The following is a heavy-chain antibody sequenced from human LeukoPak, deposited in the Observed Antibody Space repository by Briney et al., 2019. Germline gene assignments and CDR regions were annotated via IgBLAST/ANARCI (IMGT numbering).Heavy chain of an antibody. D-gene: IGHD3-3*01. CDR1: GGSISSGGYY. J-gene: IGHJ4*02. Sequence: NPSETLSLTCTVSGGSISSGGYYWSWIRQPPGKGLEWIGSIYYSGSTYYNPSLKSRVTISVDTSKNQFSLKLSSVTAADTAVYYCARISLRFLAYFDYWGQGTLVTVSS. CDR3: ARISLRFLAYFDY. V-gene: IGHV4-30-2*03. CDR2: IYYSGST.